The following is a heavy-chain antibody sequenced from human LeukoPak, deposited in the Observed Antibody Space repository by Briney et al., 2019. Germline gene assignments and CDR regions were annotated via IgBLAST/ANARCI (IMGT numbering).Heavy chain of an antibody. CDR3: AKQDVVADAFDI. CDR2: IYHSGST. J-gene: IGHJ3*02. D-gene: IGHD2-21*01. Sequence: SETLSLTCTVSGGSISSSSYYWGWIRQPPGKGLEWIGSIYHSGSTYYNPSLKSRVTISVDTSKNQFSLKLSSVTAADTAVYYCAKQDVVADAFDIWGQGTMVTVSS. CDR1: GGSISSSSYY. V-gene: IGHV4-39*01.